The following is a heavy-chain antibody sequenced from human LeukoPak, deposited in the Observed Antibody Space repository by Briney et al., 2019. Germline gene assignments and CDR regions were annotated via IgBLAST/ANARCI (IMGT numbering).Heavy chain of an antibody. D-gene: IGHD2-2*01. CDR3: GTDRCSSVNCFQVDY. CDR2: IRYDGTYK. V-gene: IGHV3-30*02. CDR1: GFTFSSYG. Sequence: GGSLRLSCAASGFTFSSYGMQWVRQAPGKGLEWVAFIRYDGTYKYYADSVKGRFTISRDDSKNTLYLQMDSLRTEDTAVYYCGTDRCSSVNCFQVDYWGQGTPVTVSS. J-gene: IGHJ4*02.